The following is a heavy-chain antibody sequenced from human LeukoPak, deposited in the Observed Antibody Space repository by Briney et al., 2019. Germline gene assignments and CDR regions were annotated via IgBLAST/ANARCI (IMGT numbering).Heavy chain of an antibody. CDR3: ARNYGDYVGPPWIDY. CDR1: GGSISSSSYY. V-gene: IGHV4-39*01. D-gene: IGHD4-17*01. Sequence: SETLSLTCTVSGGSISSSSYYWGWIRQPPGKGLEWIGSIYYSGSTSYNPSLKSRVTISVDTSKNQFSLKLSSATAADTAVYYCARNYGDYVGPPWIDYWGQGTLVTVSS. J-gene: IGHJ4*02. CDR2: IYYSGST.